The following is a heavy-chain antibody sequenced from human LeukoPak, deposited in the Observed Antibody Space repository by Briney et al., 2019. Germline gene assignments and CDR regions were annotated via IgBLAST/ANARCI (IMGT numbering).Heavy chain of an antibody. Sequence: SETLSLTCTVSGDSISSTNYYWGWIRQPPGKGLEWIGFIYYSGSTNYNPSLKSRVTISVDTSKNQFSLKLNSVTAADTAVYYCARFLSDSSGWNADAFDIWGQGTMVTVSS. CDR1: GDSISSTNYY. CDR2: IYYSGST. J-gene: IGHJ3*02. D-gene: IGHD6-19*01. CDR3: ARFLSDSSGWNADAFDI. V-gene: IGHV4-61*05.